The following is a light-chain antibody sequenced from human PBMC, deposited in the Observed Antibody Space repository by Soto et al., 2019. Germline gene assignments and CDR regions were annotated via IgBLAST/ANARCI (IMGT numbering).Light chain of an antibody. CDR3: QQYNSYSVT. J-gene: IGKJ4*01. CDR1: QGISSY. V-gene: IGKV1-8*01. CDR2: AAS. Sequence: TQSPGTLSASTGDRVTITCRASQGISSYLAWYQQKPGKAPKLLIYAASTLQSGVPSRFSGSGSGTDFTLTISCLQPDDFATYYCQQYNSYSVTFGGGTKVDIK.